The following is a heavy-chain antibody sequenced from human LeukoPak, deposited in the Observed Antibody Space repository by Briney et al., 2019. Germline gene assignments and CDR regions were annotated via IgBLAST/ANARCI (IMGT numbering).Heavy chain of an antibody. Sequence: KPSETLSLTCTVSGGSISSSSFYWGWIRQPPGKGLEWIGSIHYSGSTYYNPSLKSRVTISVDTSKNQFSLKLSSVTAADTAVYYCARDLSGDAFDIWGQGTMVTVSS. D-gene: IGHD1-14*01. CDR1: GGSISSSSFY. CDR2: IHYSGST. J-gene: IGHJ3*02. CDR3: ARDLSGDAFDI. V-gene: IGHV4-39*07.